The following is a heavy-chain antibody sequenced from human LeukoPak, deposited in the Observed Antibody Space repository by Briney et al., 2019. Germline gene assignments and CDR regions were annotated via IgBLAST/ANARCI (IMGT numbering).Heavy chain of an antibody. J-gene: IGHJ3*01. CDR1: GFTFDDYA. CDR2: ISWNSGSI. Sequence: PGGSLRLSCAASGFTFDDYAMYWVRQAPGKGLEWVSGISWNSGSIGYADSVKGRFTISRDNAKNSLYLQMNSLRAEDTALYYCAKDMGDGSGSYWDAFDLWGQGTMVTVSS. D-gene: IGHD3-10*01. CDR3: AKDMGDGSGSYWDAFDL. V-gene: IGHV3-9*01.